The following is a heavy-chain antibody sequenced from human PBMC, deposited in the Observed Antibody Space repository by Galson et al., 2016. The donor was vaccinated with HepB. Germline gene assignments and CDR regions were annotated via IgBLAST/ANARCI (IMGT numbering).Heavy chain of an antibody. D-gene: IGHD3-9*01. CDR2: ISYDGNIK. CDR1: GFTFSSYA. V-gene: IGHV3-30*04. CDR3: AREPVRLDDLLTGPPKNPDY. J-gene: IGHJ4*02. Sequence: SLRLSCAASGFTFSSYALSWVRQAPGKGLEWVAVISYDGNIKYYADSMQGRFTISRDNSKNTMYLQMNSLRGEDTAVYYCAREPVRLDDLLTGPPKNPDYWGQGTLVTVSS.